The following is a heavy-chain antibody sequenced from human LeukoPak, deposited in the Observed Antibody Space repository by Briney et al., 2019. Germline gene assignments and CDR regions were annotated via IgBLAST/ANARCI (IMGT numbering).Heavy chain of an antibody. V-gene: IGHV3-21*01. CDR3: ARSTINGYDYYYYMDV. CDR1: GFTFSSYS. D-gene: IGHD5-12*01. Sequence: GGSLRLSCAASGFTFSSYSMNWVRQAPGKGLEWVSSISSSSSYIYYADSVKGRFTISRDNAKNPLYLQMNSLRAEDTAVYYCARSTINGYDYYYYMDVWGKGTTVTVSS. J-gene: IGHJ6*03. CDR2: ISSSSSYI.